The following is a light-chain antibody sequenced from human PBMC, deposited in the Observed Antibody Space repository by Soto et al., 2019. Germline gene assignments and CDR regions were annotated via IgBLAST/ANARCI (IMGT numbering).Light chain of an antibody. CDR2: GAS. V-gene: IGKV3-15*01. J-gene: IGKJ1*01. Sequence: MSQSPASLSASVGDSFTITCRASQSVSSNLAWYQQKPGQAPRLLIYGASTRATGIPARFSGSGSGTEFTLTISSLQSEDFAVYYCQQYSNWPLWTFGQGTKVDIK. CDR3: QQYSNWPLWT. CDR1: QSVSSN.